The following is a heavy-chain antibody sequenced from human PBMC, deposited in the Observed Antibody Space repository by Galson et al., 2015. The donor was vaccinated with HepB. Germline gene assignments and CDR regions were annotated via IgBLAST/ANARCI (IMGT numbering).Heavy chain of an antibody. J-gene: IGHJ4*02. CDR2: ISSSSSYI. D-gene: IGHD5-18*01. V-gene: IGHV3-21*01. Sequence: SLRLSCAASGFTFSSYSMNWVRQAPGKGLEWVSSISSSSSYIYYADSVKGRFTISRDNAKNSLYLQMNSLRAEDTAVYYCARDSVEGYSYGYYFDYWGQGTLVTVSS. CDR3: ARDSVEGYSYGYYFDY. CDR1: GFTFSSYS.